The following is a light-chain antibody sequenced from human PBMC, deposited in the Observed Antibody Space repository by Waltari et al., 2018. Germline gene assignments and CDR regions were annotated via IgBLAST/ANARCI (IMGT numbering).Light chain of an antibody. CDR2: TAS. CDR3: HQIYSTLGDT. CDR1: QSISSY. V-gene: IGKV1-39*01. Sequence: DIRLTQSPSSLSASVGDRVTITCRASQSISSYLNWYQQKPGKAPKLLIYTASSLEGGVPSRFSGSGSGTDYTLTISNLQPEDFATYYCHQIYSTLGDTFGQGTKLEIK. J-gene: IGKJ2*01.